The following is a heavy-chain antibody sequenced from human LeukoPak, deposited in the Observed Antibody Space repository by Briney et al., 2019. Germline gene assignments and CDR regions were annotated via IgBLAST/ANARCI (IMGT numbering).Heavy chain of an antibody. CDR2: IKPDGSEE. D-gene: IGHD3-10*01. J-gene: IGHJ4*02. CDR3: AKSYYGG. CDR1: GFTFSIYW. Sequence: GGSLRLSCAASGFTFSIYWMSWVRQAPGKGLEWVANIKPDGSEEYYVDSVKGRFTISRDNVKNSLYLQMNSLRAEDTAVYYCAKSYYGGWGQGTLVAVSS. V-gene: IGHV3-7*01.